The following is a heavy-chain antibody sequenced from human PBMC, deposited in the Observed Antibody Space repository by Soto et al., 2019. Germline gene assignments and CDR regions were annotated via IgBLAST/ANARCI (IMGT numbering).Heavy chain of an antibody. CDR2: ISYDGSNK. Sequence: GGSLRLSCAASGFTFSSYAMHWVRQAPGKGLEWVAVISYDGSNKYYADSEKGRFTISRDNSKNTLYLQMNSLRAEDTAVYYCARGALVSKWYFDLWGPGTLVTVSS. CDR3: ARGALVSKWYFDL. CDR1: GFTFSSYA. J-gene: IGHJ2*01. D-gene: IGHD2-2*01. V-gene: IGHV3-30-3*01.